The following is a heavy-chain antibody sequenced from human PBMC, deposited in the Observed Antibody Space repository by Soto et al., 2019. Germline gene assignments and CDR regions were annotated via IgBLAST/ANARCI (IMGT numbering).Heavy chain of an antibody. V-gene: IGHV3-30*18. Sequence: GGSLRLSCAASGFTFSSYGMHWVRQAPGKGLEWVAVISYDGSNKYYADSVKGRFTISRDNSKNTLYLQMNSLRAEDTAVYYCAKDFGIAPVNPMDVWGQGTTVTVSS. J-gene: IGHJ6*02. D-gene: IGHD6-13*01. CDR3: AKDFGIAPVNPMDV. CDR2: ISYDGSNK. CDR1: GFTFSSYG.